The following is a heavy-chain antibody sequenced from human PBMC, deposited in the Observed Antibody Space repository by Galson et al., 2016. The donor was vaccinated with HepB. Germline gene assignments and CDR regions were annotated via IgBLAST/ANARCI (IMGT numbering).Heavy chain of an antibody. CDR2: IYYSGST. D-gene: IGHD3-9*01. J-gene: IGHJ4*02. V-gene: IGHV4-39*01. CDR3: ARQRYGILTHFEN. CDR1: GGSVSSSRYY. Sequence: ETLSLTCTVSGGSVSSSRYYWGWIRQPPGKGLEWIASIYYSGSTYYNPSLKSRVSISVDTSKNQFSLKVTSMTASDTAVYYCARQRYGILTHFENWGQGSLGTVSS.